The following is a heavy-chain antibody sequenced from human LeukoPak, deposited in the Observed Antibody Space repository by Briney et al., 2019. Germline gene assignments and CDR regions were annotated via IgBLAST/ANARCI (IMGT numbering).Heavy chain of an antibody. CDR1: GFTFGKYW. CDR3: AKDQYDTWSRRGNFDS. J-gene: IGHJ4*02. CDR2: IKLDGSEK. Sequence: GGSLRLSCVASGFTFGKYWMSWVRQAPGKGLEWVANIKLDGSEKNYVDSVKGRFTISRDNTKNSLYLQMNSLRAEDTAVFYCAKDQYDTWSRRGNFDSWGQGTLVIVSS. V-gene: IGHV3-7*03. D-gene: IGHD3-3*01.